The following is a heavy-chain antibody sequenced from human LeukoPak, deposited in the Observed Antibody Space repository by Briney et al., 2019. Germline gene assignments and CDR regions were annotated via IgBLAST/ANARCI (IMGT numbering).Heavy chain of an antibody. CDR1: GFTFSNYY. Sequence: GGSLRLSCAASGFTFSNYYMSWIRQAPGKGLGWVSYITSSGSRIYSADSVKGRFTISRDNANNSLYLQLNSLRAEDTAVYYCARGLTRGMDIWGQGTTVTVSS. J-gene: IGHJ6*02. V-gene: IGHV3-11*01. CDR3: ARGLTRGMDI. CDR2: ITSSGSRI.